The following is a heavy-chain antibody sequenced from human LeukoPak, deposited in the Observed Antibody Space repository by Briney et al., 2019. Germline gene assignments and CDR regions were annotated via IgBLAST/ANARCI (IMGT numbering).Heavy chain of an antibody. CDR2: ISHSGGGT. CDR1: GFTFTDYA. V-gene: IGHV3-23*01. CDR3: ARLPTFYFDSSHYHYDF. J-gene: IGHJ4*02. D-gene: IGHD3-22*01. Sequence: GGSLRLSCAASGFTFTDYAMSWVRQAPEKGLEWVSTISHSGGGTYYAESVKGRFTISRDRAKNTLYPQMSNLRVEDTAVYYCARLPTFYFDSSHYHYDFWGQGTLVTVSS.